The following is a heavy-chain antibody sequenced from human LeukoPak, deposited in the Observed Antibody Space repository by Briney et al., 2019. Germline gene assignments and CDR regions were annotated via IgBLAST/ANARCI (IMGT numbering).Heavy chain of an antibody. V-gene: IGHV1-46*01. D-gene: IGHD6-19*01. Sequence: ASVKVSCKASGYTFTSYYMHWLRQAPGQGLEWMGIINPSGGSTSYAQKFQGRVTTTRDMSTSTVYMELSSLRSEDTAVYYCAREKLGSSGWGAPFDYWGQGTLVTVSS. CDR3: AREKLGSSGWGAPFDY. CDR1: GYTFTSYY. J-gene: IGHJ4*02. CDR2: INPSGGST.